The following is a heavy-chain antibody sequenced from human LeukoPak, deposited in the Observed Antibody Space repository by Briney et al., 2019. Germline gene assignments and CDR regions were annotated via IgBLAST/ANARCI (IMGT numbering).Heavy chain of an antibody. Sequence: PGGSLRLSCAASGFTFSSYAMHWVRQAPGKGLEWVAVISYDGSSKYYADSVKGRFTISRDNSKNTLYLQMNSLRTEDTAVYYCARADSLGYQLLLGPFDYWGQGTLVTVSS. D-gene: IGHD2-2*01. CDR2: ISYDGSSK. J-gene: IGHJ4*02. CDR1: GFTFSSYA. CDR3: ARADSLGYQLLLGPFDY. V-gene: IGHV3-30-3*01.